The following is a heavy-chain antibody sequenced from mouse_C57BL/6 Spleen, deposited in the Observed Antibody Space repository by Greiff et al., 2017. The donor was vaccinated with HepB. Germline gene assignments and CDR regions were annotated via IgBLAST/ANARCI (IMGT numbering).Heavy chain of an antibody. D-gene: IGHD1-2*01. V-gene: IGHV3-2*02. Sequence: EVRLVESGPGLVKPSQSLSLTCTVTGYSITSGYGWNWIRQFPGNKLEWMGYISYSGSTNYNPSLKSRISITRDTSKNQFFLQVNAVTTEDTATYYCARTARIKYWGQGTTLTVSS. CDR2: ISYSGST. J-gene: IGHJ2*01. CDR3: ARTARIKY. CDR1: GYSITSGYG.